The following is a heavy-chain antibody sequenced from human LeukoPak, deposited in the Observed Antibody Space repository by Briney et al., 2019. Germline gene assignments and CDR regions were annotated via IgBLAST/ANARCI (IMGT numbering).Heavy chain of an antibody. J-gene: IGHJ4*02. D-gene: IGHD4-17*01. Sequence: GESLKISCKASGYSFTSHWIGWVRQMPGEGLEWMGVIYPGDSDTRYSPSFQGQVTISADKSINTAYLQWSSLKASDTAIYYCARQRSGYGDYVDYWGLATLVTVSS. CDR3: ARQRSGYGDYVDY. CDR2: IYPGDSDT. CDR1: GYSFTSHW. V-gene: IGHV5-51*01.